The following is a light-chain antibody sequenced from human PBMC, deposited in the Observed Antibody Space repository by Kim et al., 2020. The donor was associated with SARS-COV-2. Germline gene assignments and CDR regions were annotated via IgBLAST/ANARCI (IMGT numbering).Light chain of an antibody. CDR1: QSVTNN. CDR2: GAS. V-gene: IGKV3-15*01. CDR3: QQYNNWPGT. J-gene: IGKJ1*01. Sequence: VRPGDRATRSDRASQSVTNNLAWYQQKPGQAPRLLIYGASTRATGIPARFSGSGSGTEFTLTISSLQSADCAVYYCQQYNNWPGTFGQGTKVDIK.